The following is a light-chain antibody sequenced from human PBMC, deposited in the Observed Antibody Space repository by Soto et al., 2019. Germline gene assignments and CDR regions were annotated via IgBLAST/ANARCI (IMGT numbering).Light chain of an antibody. Sequence: QAVVTQPPSASGSPGRSVTISCTGTSSDVGGYNYVSWYQQHPGKAPKLMIYEVSKRPSGVPDRFSGSKSGNTASLTVSGLQAEDEADYYCSSYAGSNNYVFGTGTKVTVL. CDR3: SSYAGSNNYV. CDR2: EVS. V-gene: IGLV2-8*01. CDR1: SSDVGGYNY. J-gene: IGLJ1*01.